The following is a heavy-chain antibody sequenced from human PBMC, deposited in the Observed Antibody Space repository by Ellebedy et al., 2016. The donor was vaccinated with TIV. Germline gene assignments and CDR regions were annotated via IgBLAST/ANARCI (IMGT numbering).Heavy chain of an antibody. CDR2: SSAYNGNT. V-gene: IGHV1-18*01. Sequence: AASVKVSCKASGYTFTSFAISWVRQAPGQGLEWMGWSSAYNGNTKIAQKFQGRVTVTTDTSTSTASMELRSLKSDDTAVYYCTRDLGIYAETGIFWDYWGQGTLVTVSS. J-gene: IGHJ4*02. CDR1: GYTFTSFA. CDR3: TRDLGIYAETGIFWDY. D-gene: IGHD6-19*01.